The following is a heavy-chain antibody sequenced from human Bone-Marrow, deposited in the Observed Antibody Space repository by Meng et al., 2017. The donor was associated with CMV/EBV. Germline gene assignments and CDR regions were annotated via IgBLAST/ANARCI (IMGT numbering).Heavy chain of an antibody. V-gene: IGHV3-21*01. D-gene: IGHD6-6*01. J-gene: IGHJ1*01. CDR3: ARAGYSSSSRDCHL. Sequence: GESLKISCAASGFTFSSYSMNWVRQAPGKGLEWVSSISSSSSYIYYADSVKGRFTISRDNAKNSLYLQMNSLRAEDTAVYYCARAGYSSSSRDCHLWGQGTLVTVSS. CDR1: GFTFSSYS. CDR2: ISSSSSYI.